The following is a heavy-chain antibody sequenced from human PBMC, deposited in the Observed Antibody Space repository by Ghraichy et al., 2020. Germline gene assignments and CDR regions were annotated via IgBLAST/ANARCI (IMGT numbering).Heavy chain of an antibody. Sequence: GESLNISCAASGFTFSSYGMHWVRQAPGKGLEWVAVIWYDGSNKYYADSVKGRFTISRDNSKNTLYLQMNSLRAEDTAVYYCAREYSSGKNLGYYYGMDVWGQGTTVTVSS. CDR3: AREYSSGKNLGYYYGMDV. J-gene: IGHJ6*02. CDR2: IWYDGSNK. CDR1: GFTFSSYG. V-gene: IGHV3-33*01. D-gene: IGHD6-19*01.